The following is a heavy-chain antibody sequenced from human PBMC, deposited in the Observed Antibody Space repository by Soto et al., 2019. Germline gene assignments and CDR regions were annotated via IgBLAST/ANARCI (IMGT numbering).Heavy chain of an antibody. J-gene: IGHJ4*02. D-gene: IGHD3-22*01. CDR2: INAGNGNT. CDR1: GYTFTSYA. CDR3: ARGSGYYYGDDY. V-gene: IGHV1-3*05. Sequence: QVQLVQSGAEEKKPGASVKVSCKASGYTFTSYAMHWVRQAPGQRLEWMGWINAGNGNTKYSQKFQGRVTITRATSASTAYMELSSLRSEDTAVYYCARGSGYYYGDDYWGQGTLVTVSS.